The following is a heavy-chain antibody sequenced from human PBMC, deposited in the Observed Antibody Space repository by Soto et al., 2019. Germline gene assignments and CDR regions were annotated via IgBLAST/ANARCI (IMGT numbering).Heavy chain of an antibody. CDR2: ISYDGSNK. V-gene: IGHV3-30*18. J-gene: IGHJ6*02. Sequence: QVQLVESGGGVVQPGRSLRLSRAASGFTFSSYGMHWVRQAPGKGLEWVAVISYDGSNKYYADSVKGRFTISRDNSKNTLYLQMNSLRAEDTAVYYCAKDQRAAAGTEHYGMDVWGQGTTVTVSS. CDR1: GFTFSSYG. D-gene: IGHD6-13*01. CDR3: AKDQRAAAGTEHYGMDV.